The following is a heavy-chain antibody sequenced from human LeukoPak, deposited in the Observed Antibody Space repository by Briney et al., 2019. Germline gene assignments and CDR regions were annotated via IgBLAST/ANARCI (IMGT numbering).Heavy chain of an antibody. Sequence: PSETLSLTCTVSGGFISSSSDYWRWIRQPPGKGLEWIGSIHYSGNSYNNPSLKSRVTISVDTSKNQFSLKLSSVTAADSALFYCARSRDGYKNHFDYWGQGSLVTVHS. CDR1: GGFISSSSDY. CDR2: IHYSGNS. V-gene: IGHV4-39*01. J-gene: IGHJ4*02. D-gene: IGHD5-24*01. CDR3: ARSRDGYKNHFDY.